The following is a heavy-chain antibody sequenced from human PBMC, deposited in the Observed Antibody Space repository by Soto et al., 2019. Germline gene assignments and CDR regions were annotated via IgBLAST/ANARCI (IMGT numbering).Heavy chain of an antibody. D-gene: IGHD1-26*01. Sequence: GGSLRLSCAASGFTFSSYGMHWVRQAPGKGLEWVAVIWYDGSNKYYADSVKGRFTISRDNSKNTLYLQMNSLRAEDTAVYYCARDHPHYSGSRNWFDPWGQGTLVTVSS. J-gene: IGHJ5*02. CDR1: GFTFSSYG. CDR3: ARDHPHYSGSRNWFDP. CDR2: IWYDGSNK. V-gene: IGHV3-33*01.